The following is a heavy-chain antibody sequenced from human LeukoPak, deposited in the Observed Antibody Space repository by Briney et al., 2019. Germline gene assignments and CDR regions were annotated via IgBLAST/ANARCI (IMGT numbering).Heavy chain of an antibody. V-gene: IGHV1-69*05. Sequence: SVKVSCKASGYTFTSYYMHWVRQAPGQGLEWMGGIIPIFGTANYAQKFQGRVTITTDESTSTAYMELSSLRSEDTAVYYCARSIAALSYWGQGTLVTVSP. CDR1: GYTFTSYY. CDR2: IIPIFGTA. D-gene: IGHD6-6*01. CDR3: ARSIAALSY. J-gene: IGHJ4*02.